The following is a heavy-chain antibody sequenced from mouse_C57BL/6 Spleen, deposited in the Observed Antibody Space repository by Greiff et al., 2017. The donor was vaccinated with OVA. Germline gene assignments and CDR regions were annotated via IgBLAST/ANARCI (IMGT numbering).Heavy chain of an antibody. CDR3: ARRGRDVDYAMDY. Sequence: VQLQQPGAELVRPGSSVKLSCKASGYTFTSYWMHWVKQRPIQGLEWIGNIDPSDSETHYNQKFKDKATLTVDKSSSTAYMQLSSLTSEDSAVYYCARRGRDVDYAMDYWGQGTSVTVSS. CDR1: GYTFTSYW. V-gene: IGHV1-52*01. J-gene: IGHJ4*01. CDR2: IDPSDSET. D-gene: IGHD3-3*01.